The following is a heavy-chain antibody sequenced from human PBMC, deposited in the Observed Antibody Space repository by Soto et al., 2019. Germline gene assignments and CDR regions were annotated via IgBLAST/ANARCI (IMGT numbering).Heavy chain of an antibody. CDR2: INHSGST. CDR1: GGSFSGYY. V-gene: IGHV4-34*01. CDR3: ARGSSGWYYYYYYGMDV. Sequence: SETLSLTCAVYGGSFSGYYWSWIRQPPGKGLEWIGEINHSGSTNYNPSLKSRVTISVDTSKNQFSLKLSSVTAADTAMYYCARGSSGWYYYYYYGMDVWGQGTTVTVSS. D-gene: IGHD6-19*01. J-gene: IGHJ6*02.